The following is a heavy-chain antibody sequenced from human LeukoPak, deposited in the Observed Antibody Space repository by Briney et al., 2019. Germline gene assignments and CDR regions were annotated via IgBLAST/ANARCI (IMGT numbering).Heavy chain of an antibody. CDR3: AREALEWSPPDI. V-gene: IGHV3-21*01. CDR2: ISSSSSYI. D-gene: IGHD3-3*01. J-gene: IGHJ3*02. CDR1: GFTFSSYS. Sequence: KPGGSLRLSCAASGFTFSSYSMNWVRQAPGKGLEWVSSISSSSSYIYYADSVKGRFTISRDNSKNTLYLQMNNMRTEDTAVYYCAREALEWSPPDIGGQGTTVTVSS.